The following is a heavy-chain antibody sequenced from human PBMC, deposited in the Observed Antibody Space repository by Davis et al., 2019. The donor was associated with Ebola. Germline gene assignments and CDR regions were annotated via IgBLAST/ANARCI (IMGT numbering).Heavy chain of an antibody. D-gene: IGHD4-17*01. CDR2: IYSSGST. V-gene: IGHV3-53*01. Sequence: GGSLRLSCAASGFTVSSNYMSWVRQAPGKGLEWVSVIYSSGSTYYADSVKGRFTISRDNSKNTVYLQMNSLRAEDTAVYYCAKGTKYGDYVGWYFDLWGRGTLVTVSS. CDR1: GFTVSSNY. J-gene: IGHJ2*01. CDR3: AKGTKYGDYVGWYFDL.